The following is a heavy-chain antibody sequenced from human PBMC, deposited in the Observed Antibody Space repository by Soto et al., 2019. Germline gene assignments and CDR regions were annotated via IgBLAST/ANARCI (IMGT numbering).Heavy chain of an antibody. Sequence: PSETLSLTCAVYGGSFSGYYWSWIRQPPGKGLEWIGEINHSGSTNYNPSLKSRVTISVDTSKNQFSLKLSSVTAADTAVYYCASRGGQLLDYYYYMDVWGKGTTVIVSS. D-gene: IGHD2-2*01. CDR2: INHSGST. V-gene: IGHV4-34*01. CDR3: ASRGGQLLDYYYYMDV. J-gene: IGHJ6*03. CDR1: GGSFSGYY.